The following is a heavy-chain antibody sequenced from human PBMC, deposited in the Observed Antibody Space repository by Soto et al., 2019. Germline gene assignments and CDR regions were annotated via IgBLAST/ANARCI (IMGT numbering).Heavy chain of an antibody. CDR2: INAGNGNT. J-gene: IGHJ4*02. Sequence: ASVKVSCKASGYTFTSYAMHWVRQAPGQRLEWMGWINAGNGNTKYSQKFQGRVTITRDTSASTAYMELSSLRSEDTAVYYCASRIAVAGGFDYWGQGTLVTVSS. V-gene: IGHV1-3*01. CDR1: GYTFTSYA. D-gene: IGHD6-19*01. CDR3: ASRIAVAGGFDY.